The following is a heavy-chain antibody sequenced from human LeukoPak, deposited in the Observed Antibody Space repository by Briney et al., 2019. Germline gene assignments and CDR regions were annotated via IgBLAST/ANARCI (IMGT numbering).Heavy chain of an antibody. D-gene: IGHD2-21*02. CDR1: GGSIRSSSYY. Sequence: NPSETLSLTCTVSGGSIRSSSYYWGWIRQPPGKGLEWIGYIYYSGSTYYNPSLRSRVTISVDTSKSQFSLKLSSVTAADTAVYYCASHYCGGDCYRVHAAYWGQGTLVTVSS. J-gene: IGHJ4*02. V-gene: IGHV4-39*01. CDR3: ASHYCGGDCYRVHAAY. CDR2: IYYSGST.